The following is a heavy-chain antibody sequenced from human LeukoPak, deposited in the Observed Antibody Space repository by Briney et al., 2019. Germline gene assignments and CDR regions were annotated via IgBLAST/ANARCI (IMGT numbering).Heavy chain of an antibody. Sequence: GGSPRLSCAASGFTFSSYSMNWVRQAPGKGLEWVSSISSSSSYIYYADSVKGRFTISRDNAKNSLYLQMNSLRAEDTAVYYCARDPFEGSGSYLNWFDPWGQGTLVTVSS. CDR3: ARDPFEGSGSYLNWFDP. V-gene: IGHV3-21*01. D-gene: IGHD3-10*01. CDR1: GFTFSSYS. J-gene: IGHJ5*02. CDR2: ISSSSSYI.